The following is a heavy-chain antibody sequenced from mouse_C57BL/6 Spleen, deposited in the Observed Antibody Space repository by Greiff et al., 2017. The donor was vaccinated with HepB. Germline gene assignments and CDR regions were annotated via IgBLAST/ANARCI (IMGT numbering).Heavy chain of an antibody. D-gene: IGHD2-5*01. J-gene: IGHJ2*01. Sequence: VQLQQSGGDLVKPGGSLKLSCAASGFTFSSYGMSWVRQTPDKRLEWVATISSGGSYTYYPDSVKGRFTISRDNAKNTLYLQMSSLKSEDTAMYYCARDSNSDYWGQGTTLTVSS. CDR2: ISSGGSYT. V-gene: IGHV5-6*01. CDR3: ARDSNSDY. CDR1: GFTFSSYG.